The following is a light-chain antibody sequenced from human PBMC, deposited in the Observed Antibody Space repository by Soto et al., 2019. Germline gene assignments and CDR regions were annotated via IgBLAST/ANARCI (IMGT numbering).Light chain of an antibody. V-gene: IGLV2-14*03. CDR2: DVT. Sequence: QSALTQPASVSGSPGQSITISCTGTSSDVGAYNFVSWYQHHPGKAPKVVIYDVTNRPSGVSSRFSGSKSGDTASLTISGLQAEDEADYYCSSYTTTCSVVFGGGTKLTVL. CDR1: SSDVGAYNF. J-gene: IGLJ2*01. CDR3: SSYTTTCSVV.